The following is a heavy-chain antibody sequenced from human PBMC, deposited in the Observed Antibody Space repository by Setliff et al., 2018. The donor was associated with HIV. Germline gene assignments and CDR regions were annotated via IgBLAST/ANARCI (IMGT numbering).Heavy chain of an antibody. CDR2: IFSSGST. V-gene: IGHV4-4*09. J-gene: IGHJ5*02. CDR1: GDSISSYS. D-gene: IGHD3-10*01. CDR3: ARRIDDSGSFPDKNWFDT. Sequence: SETLSLTCTVSGDSISSYSWNWIRQSPGGGLEWIGFIFSSGSTKYNPSLQSRVTMSIDTSKNQFSLRLTSVTAADTAVYYCARRIDDSGSFPDKNWFDTWGREAWSPSPQ.